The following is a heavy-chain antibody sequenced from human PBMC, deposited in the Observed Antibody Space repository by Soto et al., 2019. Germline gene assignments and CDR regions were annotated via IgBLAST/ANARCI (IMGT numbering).Heavy chain of an antibody. CDR3: ARGGVYNWNTKNDY. J-gene: IGHJ4*02. D-gene: IGHD1-20*01. CDR2: MNPNSGNT. CDR1: GYTFTSYD. Sequence: ASVKVSCKASGYTFTSYDINWVRQATGQGLEWMGWMNPNSGNTGYAQKFQGRVTMTRNTSISTAYMELSSLRSEDTAVYYCARGGVYNWNTKNDYWGEGTLVTVSS. V-gene: IGHV1-8*01.